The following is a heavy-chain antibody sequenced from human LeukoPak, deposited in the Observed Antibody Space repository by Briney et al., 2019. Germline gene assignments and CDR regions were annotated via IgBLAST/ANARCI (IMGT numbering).Heavy chain of an antibody. CDR2: MNPNSGNT. CDR1: GGTFSSYA. CDR3: ARGPLVRLPSSFDP. D-gene: IGHD3-16*02. Sequence: ASVKVSCKASGGTFSSYAISWVRQAPGQGLEWMGFMNPNSGNTGSAQRFQGRVTMTRDTSRSTAYMELSRLTSADTAVYYCARGPLVRLPSSFDPWGQGTLVTVSS. J-gene: IGHJ5*02. V-gene: IGHV1-8*02.